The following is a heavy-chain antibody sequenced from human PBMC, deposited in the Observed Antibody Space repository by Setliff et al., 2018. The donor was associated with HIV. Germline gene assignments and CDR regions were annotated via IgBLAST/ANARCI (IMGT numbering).Heavy chain of an antibody. Sequence: PSETLSLTCTVSGDPISTYYWSWVRKPPGRGLEWIGEISHSGSTNYNPSLKSRVTISLDKSKNQFSLKVSPVTAADTAVYYCARDGGFGDLGGNWFDPWGQGTLVTVS. CDR1: GDPISTYY. CDR3: ARDGGFGDLGGNWFDP. V-gene: IGHV4-59*12. CDR2: ISHSGST. J-gene: IGHJ5*02. D-gene: IGHD3-10*01.